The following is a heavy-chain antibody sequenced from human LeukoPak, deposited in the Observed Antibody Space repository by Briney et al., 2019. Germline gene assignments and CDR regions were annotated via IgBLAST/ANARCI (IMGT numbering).Heavy chain of an antibody. V-gene: IGHV3-7*04. Sequence: GGSLRLSCAAPGFTFDDYGMSWVRQAPGKGPEWVANIKKDGSETKYVESVKGRFTISRDNAKNSVYLEVNSLRVEDTAVYYCVGGVGWLSDYWGHGTLVTVSS. D-gene: IGHD6-19*01. CDR2: IKKDGSET. J-gene: IGHJ4*01. CDR3: VGGVGWLSDY. CDR1: GFTFDDYG.